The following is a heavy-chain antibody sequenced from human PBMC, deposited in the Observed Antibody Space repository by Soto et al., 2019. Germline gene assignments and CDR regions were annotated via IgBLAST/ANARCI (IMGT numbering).Heavy chain of an antibody. Sequence: QVQLVESGGGVVQPGRSLRLSCAASGFTFSSYGMHWVRQGPGKGLEWVAVISYDGSNKYYADSVKGRFTISRDNSKNTLYLQMNSLIAEDTAVYYCAKDGRGPYSSSWYDWFDPWGQGTLVTVSS. CDR3: AKDGRGPYSSSWYDWFDP. D-gene: IGHD6-13*01. CDR1: GFTFSSYG. CDR2: ISYDGSNK. J-gene: IGHJ5*02. V-gene: IGHV3-30*18.